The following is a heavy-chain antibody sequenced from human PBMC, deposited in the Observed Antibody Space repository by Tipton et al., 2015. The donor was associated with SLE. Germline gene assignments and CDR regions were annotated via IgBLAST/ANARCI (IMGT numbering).Heavy chain of an antibody. CDR3: ARHRLTWKLDFDY. CDR1: GGSISSYY. J-gene: IGHJ4*02. CDR2: ISYNGYTKDT. V-gene: IGHV4-59*08. D-gene: IGHD1-1*01. Sequence: GLVKPSETLSLTCTVSGGSISSYYWSWIRQPPGKGLEWIGYISYNGYTKDTNSDPSLKSRVTISVDRSKKQLSLRLNSVTAADTTVYYCARHRLTWKLDFDYWGQGVLVTVSS.